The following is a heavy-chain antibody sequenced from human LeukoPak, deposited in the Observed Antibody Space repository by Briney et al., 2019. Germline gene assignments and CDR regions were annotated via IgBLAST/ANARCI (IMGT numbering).Heavy chain of an antibody. Sequence: GGSLRLSCAASGFTFGSYAMSWVRQAPGKGLEWVSAISGSGGSTYYADSVKGRFTISRDNSKNTLYLQMNSLRAEDTAVYYCATNDLGYCSSTSCPDYWGQGTLVTVSS. CDR3: ATNDLGYCSSTSCPDY. D-gene: IGHD2-2*01. CDR2: ISGSGGST. J-gene: IGHJ4*02. V-gene: IGHV3-23*01. CDR1: GFTFGSYA.